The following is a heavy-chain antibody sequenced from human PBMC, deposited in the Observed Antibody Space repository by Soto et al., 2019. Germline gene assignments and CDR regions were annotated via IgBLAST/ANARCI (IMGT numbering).Heavy chain of an antibody. CDR2: ISYSGST. CDR1: GGSVSSDTNY. CDR3: ARDSEKTGFCSGGKCYRYYYYYGMDV. J-gene: IGHJ6*02. D-gene: IGHD2-15*01. V-gene: IGHV4-61*01. Sequence: PSETLPLTCTVSGGSVSSDTNYWSWIRQPPGKGLEWIGYISYSGSTNYNPSLKSRVTISVDTSKNQFSLKLSSVTAADTAVYYCARDSEKTGFCSGGKCYRYYYYYGMDVWGQGTTVTVSS.